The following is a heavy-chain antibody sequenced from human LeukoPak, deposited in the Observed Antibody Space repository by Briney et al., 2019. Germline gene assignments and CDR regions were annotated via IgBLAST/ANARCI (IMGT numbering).Heavy chain of an antibody. CDR2: IYYSGST. J-gene: IGHJ3*02. Sequence: SETLSLTCTVSGGSISSSSYYWGWIRQPPGKGLEWIGSIYYSGSTYYNPSLKSRVTISVDTSENQFSLKLSSVTAADTAVYYCATTLPYYYDSSGYYYDAFDIWGQGTMVTVSS. CDR3: ATTLPYYYDSSGYYYDAFDI. D-gene: IGHD3-22*01. V-gene: IGHV4-39*01. CDR1: GGSISSSSYY.